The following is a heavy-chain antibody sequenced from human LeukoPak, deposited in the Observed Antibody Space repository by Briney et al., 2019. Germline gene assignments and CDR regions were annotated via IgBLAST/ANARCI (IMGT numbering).Heavy chain of an antibody. D-gene: IGHD3-16*01. Sequence: SETPSLTCTVSGGSISSGDYYWSWIRQPPGKGLEWIGYIYYSGSTYYNPSLKSRVTISVDTSKNQFSLKLSSVTAADTAVYYCASSFLWGGAFDLWGRGTLVTVSS. CDR2: IYYSGST. V-gene: IGHV4-30-4*08. J-gene: IGHJ2*01. CDR1: GGSISSGDYY. CDR3: ASSFLWGGAFDL.